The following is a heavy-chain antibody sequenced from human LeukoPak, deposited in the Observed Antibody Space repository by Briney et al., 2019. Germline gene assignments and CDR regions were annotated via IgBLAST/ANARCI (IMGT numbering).Heavy chain of an antibody. V-gene: IGHV4-34*01. Sequence: SETPSLTCAVYGGSFSGYYWSWIRQPPGKGLEWIGEINHSGSTNYNPSLKSRVTISVDTSKNQFSLKLSSVAAADTAVYYCARQGFDPWGQGTLVTVSS. CDR2: INHSGST. J-gene: IGHJ5*02. CDR3: ARQGFDP. CDR1: GGSFSGYY.